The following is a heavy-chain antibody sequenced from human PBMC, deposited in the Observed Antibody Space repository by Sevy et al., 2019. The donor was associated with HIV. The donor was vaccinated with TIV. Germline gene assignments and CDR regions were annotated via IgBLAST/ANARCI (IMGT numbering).Heavy chain of an antibody. J-gene: IGHJ4*02. V-gene: IGHV1-24*01. CDR3: ATTKDYYDSSGYPFDY. Sequence: ASVKVSCKVSGYTLTEFSMHWARQAPGKGLEWMGTFDPEDGETIYAQKFQGRVTMTEDTSTDTASMELSSLRSEDTAVYYCATTKDYYDSSGYPFDYWGQGTLVTVSS. CDR1: GYTLTEFS. CDR2: FDPEDGET. D-gene: IGHD3-22*01.